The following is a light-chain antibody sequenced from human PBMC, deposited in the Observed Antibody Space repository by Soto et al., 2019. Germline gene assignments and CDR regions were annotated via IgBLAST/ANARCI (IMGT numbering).Light chain of an antibody. Sequence: AIQMTQSPSSLSASVGDRVTITCRASQDIRTELGWYQQKPGKAPRLLIYGTFSLQSGVPSRFSGSGSGTDFTLTISSLQPDDFATYSCLQDFKYSRTFGQGTKVEVK. V-gene: IGKV1-6*01. J-gene: IGKJ1*01. CDR2: GTF. CDR3: LQDFKYSRT. CDR1: QDIRTE.